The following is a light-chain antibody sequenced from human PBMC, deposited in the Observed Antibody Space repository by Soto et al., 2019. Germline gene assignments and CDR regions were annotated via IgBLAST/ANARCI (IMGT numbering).Light chain of an antibody. CDR3: MQGPRWPWT. CDR2: KVS. Sequence: DVVMTQSPLSLPVTLGQPASISCRSSQSLIHSDGDTYLNWFQQRPGQSPRRLIYKVSDRDSGVPDRFSGSGSGTDFTLKISRLEAEEVGGYCCMQGPRWPWTFGQGTEVEIK. J-gene: IGKJ1*01. V-gene: IGKV2-30*02. CDR1: QSLIHSDGDTY.